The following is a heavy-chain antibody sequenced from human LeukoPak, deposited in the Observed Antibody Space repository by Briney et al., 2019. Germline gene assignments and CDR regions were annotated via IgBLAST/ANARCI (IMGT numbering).Heavy chain of an antibody. V-gene: IGHV3-23*01. D-gene: IGHD3-16*02. CDR3: VKDGDYVRGSYRIIPSYFDW. CDR2: ITDSGETT. CDR1: GFSFSSYA. J-gene: IGHJ4*02. Sequence: GGSLRVSCAASGFSFSSYAMSWVRQLPGKGLEWVSSITDSGETTFYAGSVKGRFTISRDNSRSTLFLRMNSLRVEDTAVYYCVKDGDYVRGSYRIIPSYFDWWGQGTLVTVSS.